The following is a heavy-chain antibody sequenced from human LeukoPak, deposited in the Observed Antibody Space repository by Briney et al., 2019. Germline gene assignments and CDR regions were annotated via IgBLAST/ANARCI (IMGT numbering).Heavy chain of an antibody. CDR3: TTDRPQYYDFWSGYPDY. Sequence: GGSLRLSCAASGFTFSNAWMSWVRQAPGKGLEWVGRIKSNTDGGTTDYAAPVKGRFTISRDDSKDTLYLQMNSLKTEDTAVYYCTTDRPQYYDFWSGYPDYWGQGTLVTVSS. V-gene: IGHV3-15*01. J-gene: IGHJ4*02. CDR1: GFTFSNAW. CDR2: IKSNTDGGTT. D-gene: IGHD3-3*01.